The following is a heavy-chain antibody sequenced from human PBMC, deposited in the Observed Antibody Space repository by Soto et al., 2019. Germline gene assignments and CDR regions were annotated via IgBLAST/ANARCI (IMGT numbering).Heavy chain of an antibody. CDR2: IWYDGSNK. CDR3: ARARGSIFGVVRGHRSYGMDV. Sequence: QVQLVESGGGVVQPGRSLRLSCAASGFTFSSYGMHWVRQAPGKGLEWVAVIWYDGSNKYYADSVKGRFTISRDNSKNPWYLQMNGLRAEDRAVYYWARARGSIFGVVRGHRSYGMDVWGQGTTVTVSS. J-gene: IGHJ6*02. CDR1: GFTFSSYG. D-gene: IGHD3-3*01. V-gene: IGHV3-33*01.